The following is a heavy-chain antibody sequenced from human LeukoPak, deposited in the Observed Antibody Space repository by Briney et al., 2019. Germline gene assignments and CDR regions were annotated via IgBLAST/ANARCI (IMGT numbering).Heavy chain of an antibody. Sequence: PGGPLRLSCAASGFTFSSYAMSWVRQAPGKGLEWVARIKTKTDGGTTDYAAPVKGRFTISRDDSKNTLYLQMNSLKTEDTAVYYCTSLGRSGSSHDAFDIWGQGTMVTVSS. CDR2: IKTKTDGGTT. CDR1: GFTFSSYA. CDR3: TSLGRSGSSHDAFDI. J-gene: IGHJ3*02. D-gene: IGHD3-10*01. V-gene: IGHV3-15*01.